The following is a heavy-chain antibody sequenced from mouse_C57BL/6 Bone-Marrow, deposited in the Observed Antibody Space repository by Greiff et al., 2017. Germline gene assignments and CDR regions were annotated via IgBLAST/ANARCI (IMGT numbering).Heavy chain of an antibody. J-gene: IGHJ3*01. CDR2: IYPGDGDT. V-gene: IGHV1-80*01. CDR3: ARTTTVVAPFAY. CDR1: GYAFSSYW. D-gene: IGHD1-1*01. Sequence: VQLQQSGAELVKPGASVKISCKASGYAFSSYWMNWVKQRPGKGLEWIGQIYPGDGDTNYNGKFKGKATLTADKSSSTAYMQRSSLTSEDSAVYYCARTTTVVAPFAYWGQGTLVTVSA.